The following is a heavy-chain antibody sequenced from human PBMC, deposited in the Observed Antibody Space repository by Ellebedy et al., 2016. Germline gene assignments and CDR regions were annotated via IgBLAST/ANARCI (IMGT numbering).Heavy chain of an antibody. Sequence: ASVKVSXXASGYTFTRYSITWVRQAPGQGLEWMGGITVYNGDTIYAQNLRGRVSMTTDTSTSTAYMELRSLRSDDTAMYYCARGGMLYCSSTNCVDYWGQGTLVTVSS. D-gene: IGHD2-2*01. CDR3: ARGGMLYCSSTNCVDY. J-gene: IGHJ4*02. CDR2: ITVYNGDT. V-gene: IGHV1-18*01. CDR1: GYTFTRYS.